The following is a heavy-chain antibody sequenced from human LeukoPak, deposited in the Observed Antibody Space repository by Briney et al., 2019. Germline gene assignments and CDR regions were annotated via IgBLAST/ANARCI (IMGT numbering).Heavy chain of an antibody. CDR2: ISGSGGST. J-gene: IGHJ4*02. CDR3: AKDSIGNEGLYYSDY. V-gene: IGHV3-23*01. D-gene: IGHD2/OR15-2a*01. Sequence: GGSLRLSCAASGFTFSSYEMTWVRQAPGKGLEWVSGISGSGGSTHYADSVKGRFTISRDNSKNMLYLQMNSLRAEDTAIYYCAKDSIGNEGLYYSDYWGQGTLVTVSS. CDR1: GFTFSSYE.